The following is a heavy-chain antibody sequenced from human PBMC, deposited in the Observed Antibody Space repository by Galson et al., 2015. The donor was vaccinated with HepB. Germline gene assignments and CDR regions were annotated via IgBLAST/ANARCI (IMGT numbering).Heavy chain of an antibody. J-gene: IGHJ4*02. V-gene: IGHV3-33*08. CDR2: IWYDGSNK. CDR1: GFTISNYW. Sequence: SLRLSCAASGFTISNYWMSWVRQAPGKGLQWVAVIWYDGSNKYYADSVQGRFTISRDNSKNTLFLQMNSLRAEDTAVYYCARGPGPGTDFDYWGQGTLVTVSS. CDR3: ARGPGPGTDFDY. D-gene: IGHD3-10*01.